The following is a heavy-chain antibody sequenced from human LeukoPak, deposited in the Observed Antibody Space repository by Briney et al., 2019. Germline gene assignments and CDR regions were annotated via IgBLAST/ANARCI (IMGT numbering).Heavy chain of an antibody. CDR2: IYHSGST. CDR1: GGSFSGYY. CDR3: ARLNVEMATITGGNFDY. D-gene: IGHD5-24*01. V-gene: IGHV4-38-2*01. J-gene: IGHJ4*02. Sequence: SETLSLTCAVYGGSFSGYYWGWIRQPPGKGLEWIGSIYHSGSTYYNPSLKSRVTISVDTSKNQFSLKLSSVTAADTAVYYCARLNVEMATITGGNFDYWGQGTLVTVSS.